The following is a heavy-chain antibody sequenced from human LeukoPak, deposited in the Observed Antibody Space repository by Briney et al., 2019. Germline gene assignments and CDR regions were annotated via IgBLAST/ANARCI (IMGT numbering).Heavy chain of an antibody. V-gene: IGHV3-74*01. Sequence: GGSLRLSCAASGFTFSSYWMHWVRQAPGKGLVWVSRINSDGSSTSYADSVKGRFTISRDNAKNTLYLQMNSLRAEDTAVYYCARDYYDSSGYYFSKFDYWGQGTLVTVSS. J-gene: IGHJ4*02. CDR3: ARDYYDSSGYYFSKFDY. D-gene: IGHD3-22*01. CDR1: GFTFSSYW. CDR2: INSDGSST.